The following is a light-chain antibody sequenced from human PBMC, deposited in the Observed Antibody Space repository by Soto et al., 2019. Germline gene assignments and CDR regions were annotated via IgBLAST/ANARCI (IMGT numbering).Light chain of an antibody. CDR2: EVS. CDR3: LSKTRSSSYV. Sequence: QSVLTQPASVSGSPGQSITISCTGTTSDVGGYNYVSWYQQHPGKVPKLLIHEVSNRPSGVSNRFSGSKSGNTASLTISGLQAEDEADYSCLSKTRSSSYVFGTGTKLTVL. CDR1: TSDVGGYNY. V-gene: IGLV2-14*01. J-gene: IGLJ1*01.